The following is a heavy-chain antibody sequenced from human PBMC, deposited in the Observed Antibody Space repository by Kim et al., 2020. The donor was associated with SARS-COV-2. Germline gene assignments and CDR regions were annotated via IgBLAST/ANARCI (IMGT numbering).Heavy chain of an antibody. V-gene: IGHV3-30*02. CDR2: NK. CDR3: AKDSYPFGMAV. D-gene: IGHD3-10*01. Sequence: NKYYADAVQGRFTISRDDSKNTLYLQMNSLRAEDTAVYYGAKDSYPFGMAVWGQGTTVTVSS. J-gene: IGHJ6*02.